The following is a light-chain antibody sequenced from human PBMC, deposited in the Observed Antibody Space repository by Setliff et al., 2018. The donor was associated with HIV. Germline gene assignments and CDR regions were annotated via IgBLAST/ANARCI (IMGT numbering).Light chain of an antibody. CDR2: DVT. V-gene: IGLV2-23*02. J-gene: IGLJ1*01. CDR3: CSYAGSSTPYV. CDR1: SSDVGGYNY. Sequence: QSALTQPASVSGSPGRSITISCTGTSSDVGGYNYVSWYQQHPGKAPKLMIYDVTKRPSGVSNRFSGSKSGNTASLTISGLQAEDEADYYCCSYAGSSTPYVFGTGTKVTVL.